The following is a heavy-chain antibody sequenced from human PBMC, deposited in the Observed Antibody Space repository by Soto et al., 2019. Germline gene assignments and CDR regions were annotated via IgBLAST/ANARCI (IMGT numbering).Heavy chain of an antibody. CDR2: ISGNGEII. CDR3: ARDVDADFRTDFDY. D-gene: IGHD4-17*01. V-gene: IGHV3-11*01. CDR1: WFTFYDYY. Sequence: GGSLRLSCATPWFTFYDYYIHWIPPAPGKGLEWISYISGNGEIIQYAASARGRFTISRDNAENSVYLEMDSLRAEDTALYYCARDVDADFRTDFDYWGRGTLVTVSS. J-gene: IGHJ4*02.